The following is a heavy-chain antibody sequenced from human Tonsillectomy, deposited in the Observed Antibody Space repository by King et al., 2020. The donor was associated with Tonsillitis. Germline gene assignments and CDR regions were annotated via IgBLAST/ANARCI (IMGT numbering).Heavy chain of an antibody. Sequence: VQLQESGPGLVKPSETLSLTCTVSGGSISSYSWSWIRQPPGKGLEWIGCIYYRVSTNYTPSLKSRVTISVDTSKNQFSLMLSSVTAADTAVYYCARDSIFEPDWFDPWGQGTLVTVSS. J-gene: IGHJ5*02. D-gene: IGHD1-14*01. CDR3: ARDSIFEPDWFDP. CDR1: GGSISSYS. CDR2: IYYRVST. V-gene: IGHV4-59*01.